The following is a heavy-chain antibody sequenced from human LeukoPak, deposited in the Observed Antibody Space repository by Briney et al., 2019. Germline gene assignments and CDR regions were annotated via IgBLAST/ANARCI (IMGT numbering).Heavy chain of an antibody. D-gene: IGHD2-15*01. V-gene: IGHV1-18*01. CDR3: ARDDLGYCNGGSCYSLYDY. J-gene: IGHJ4*02. Sequence: GASVKVSCKASGYTFTGYGISWVRQAPGQGLEWMGWISAYNGNTNYVKKFQGRVTMTTDTSTTTAYVELRSLRSDDTAVYYCARDDLGYCNGGSCYSLYDYWGQGTLVTVSS. CDR1: GYTFTGYG. CDR2: ISAYNGNT.